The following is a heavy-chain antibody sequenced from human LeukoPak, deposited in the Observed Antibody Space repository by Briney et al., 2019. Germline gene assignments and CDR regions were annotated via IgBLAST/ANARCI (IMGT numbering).Heavy chain of an antibody. D-gene: IGHD1-26*01. CDR2: IYYSGST. J-gene: IGHJ6*02. CDR3: ARVGGTNYYYYGMDV. V-gene: IGHV4-61*08. CDR1: GGSISSGDYY. Sequence: SETLSLTCTVSGGSISSGDYYWSWIRQPPGKGLEWIGYIYYSGSTNYNPSLKSRVTISVDTSKNQFSLKLSSVTAADTAVYYCARVGGTNYYYYGMDVWGQGTTVTVSS.